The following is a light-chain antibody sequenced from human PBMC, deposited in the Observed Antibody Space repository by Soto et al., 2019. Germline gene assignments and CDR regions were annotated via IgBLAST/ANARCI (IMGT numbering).Light chain of an antibody. CDR3: LQYGSSSTWT. CDR1: QSVSSAY. CDR2: AAS. Sequence: EIVLTQSPGTLSLSPGERATLSCRASQSVSSAYLAWYQHKPGQPPTLLIYAASSRVTGIPDRFSGSGSGTDFILTISRLEPEDFAVYYCLQYGSSSTWTFGQGTKVEIK. V-gene: IGKV3-20*01. J-gene: IGKJ1*01.